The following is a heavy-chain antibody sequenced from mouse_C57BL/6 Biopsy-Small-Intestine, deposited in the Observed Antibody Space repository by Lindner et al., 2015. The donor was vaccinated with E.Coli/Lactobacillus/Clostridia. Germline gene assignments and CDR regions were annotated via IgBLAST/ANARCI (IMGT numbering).Heavy chain of an antibody. D-gene: IGHD4-1*01. CDR1: GYAFTNYL. V-gene: IGHV1-85*01. J-gene: IGHJ3*01. Sequence: VQLQESGAELVRPGTSVKVSCKASGYAFTNYLINWVKQRPGQGLEWIGWIYPRDGSTNYNEKFKGKATLTVDTSSSTAYMELHSLTSEDSAVYFCARIEWDEAYWGQGTLVTVSA. CDR2: IYPRDGST. CDR3: ARIEWDEAY.